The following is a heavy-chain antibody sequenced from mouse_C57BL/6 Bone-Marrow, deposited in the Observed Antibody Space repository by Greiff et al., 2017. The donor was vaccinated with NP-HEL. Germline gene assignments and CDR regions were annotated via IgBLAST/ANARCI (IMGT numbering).Heavy chain of an antibody. J-gene: IGHJ2*01. Sequence: QVQLQQPGAELVMPGASVKLSCKASGYTFTSYWMHWVKQRPGQGLEWIGEIDPSDSYTNYNQKFKGKSTLTVDKSSSTAYMQLSSLTSEDSAVYYCAKTAQATSYAMDYWGQGTTLTVSS. CDR2: IDPSDSYT. CDR1: GYTFTSYW. V-gene: IGHV1-69*01. CDR3: AKTAQATSYAMDY. D-gene: IGHD3-2*02.